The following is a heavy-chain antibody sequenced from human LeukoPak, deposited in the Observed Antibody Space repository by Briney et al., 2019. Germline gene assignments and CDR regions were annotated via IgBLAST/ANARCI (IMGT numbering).Heavy chain of an antibody. V-gene: IGHV3-64*01. CDR3: ATTRLGLSGIY. CDR1: GFTFSSYA. CDR2: ISSNGGST. Sequence: GGSLSLSCAASGFTFSSYAMHWVRQAPGKGLEYFSDISSNGGSTYYANSVKGRFTIYRDNSKYTLYLQMGSLRAEDMAVYYCATTRLGLSGIYWGQGTLVTVSS. J-gene: IGHJ4*02. D-gene: IGHD1-1*01.